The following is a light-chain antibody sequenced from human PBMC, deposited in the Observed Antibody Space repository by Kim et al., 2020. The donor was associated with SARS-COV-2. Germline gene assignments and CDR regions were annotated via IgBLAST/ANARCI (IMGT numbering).Light chain of an antibody. CDR1: QSVTSIY. Sequence: SPGERATLPCRASQSVTSIYLAWYQQKPGQAPRLLIYGASSRATGIPDRFSGSGSGTDFTLTISRLEPEDFAVYYCQQYGSSPWTFGQGTKVDIK. V-gene: IGKV3-20*01. CDR3: QQYGSSPWT. J-gene: IGKJ1*01. CDR2: GAS.